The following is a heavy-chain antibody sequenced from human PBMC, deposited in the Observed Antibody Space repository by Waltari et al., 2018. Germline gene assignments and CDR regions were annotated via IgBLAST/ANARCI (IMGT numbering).Heavy chain of an antibody. Sequence: QVQLQESGPGLVKPSENLSLTCTVSGGSISSYYWSWSRQPPGKGLEWIGYIYYSGSTNYNPSLKSRVTISVDTSKNQFSLKLSSVTAADTAVYYCARVGGVLMVFAPTGGWFDPWGQGTLVTVSS. CDR1: GGSISSYY. CDR2: IYYSGST. CDR3: ARVGGVLMVFAPTGGWFDP. J-gene: IGHJ5*02. V-gene: IGHV4-59*01. D-gene: IGHD2-8*01.